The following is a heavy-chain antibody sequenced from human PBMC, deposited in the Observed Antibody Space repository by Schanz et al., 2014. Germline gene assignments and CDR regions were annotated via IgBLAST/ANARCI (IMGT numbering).Heavy chain of an antibody. CDR1: GFTLSSYG. D-gene: IGHD4-17*01. V-gene: IGHV3-33*08. CDR3: ARKMKLGVYGGKGHDSLDI. Sequence: QVRLVESGGGVVQPGRSLRLSCAASGFTLSSYGMHWVRQAPGKGLEWVAFINSDGTKRFYADSVKSRFTISRDNSRNTLYLQMNSLRAEDTAVYYCARKMKLGVYGGKGHDSLDIWGQGTMXTVSS. CDR2: INSDGTKR. J-gene: IGHJ3*02.